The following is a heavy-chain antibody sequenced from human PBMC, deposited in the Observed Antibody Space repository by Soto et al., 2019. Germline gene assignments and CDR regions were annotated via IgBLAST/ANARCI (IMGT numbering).Heavy chain of an antibody. Sequence: PGGSLRLSCAASGFTFSSYWMSWVRQAPGKGLEWVANIKQDGSEKYYVDSVKGRFTISRDNAKNSLYLQMNSLRAEDTAVYYCARMYPYYDFWSGSNWFDPWGQGTLVTVSS. V-gene: IGHV3-7*01. J-gene: IGHJ5*02. CDR2: IKQDGSEK. CDR3: ARMYPYYDFWSGSNWFDP. CDR1: GFTFSSYW. D-gene: IGHD3-3*01.